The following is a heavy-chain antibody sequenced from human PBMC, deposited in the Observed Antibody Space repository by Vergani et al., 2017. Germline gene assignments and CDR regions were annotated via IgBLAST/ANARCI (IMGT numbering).Heavy chain of an antibody. Sequence: EVQLVESGGGLVQPGGSLRLSCAASGFTFSSYSMNWVRQAPGKGLEWVSYISSSSSTIYYADSVKGRFTISRDNAKNSLYLQMNSLRAEDTAVYYCARDKGYYYDSSGAPGSGAFDIWGQGTMVTVSS. J-gene: IGHJ3*02. CDR1: GFTFSSYS. CDR2: ISSSSSTI. CDR3: ARDKGYYYDSSGAPGSGAFDI. D-gene: IGHD3-22*01. V-gene: IGHV3-48*01.